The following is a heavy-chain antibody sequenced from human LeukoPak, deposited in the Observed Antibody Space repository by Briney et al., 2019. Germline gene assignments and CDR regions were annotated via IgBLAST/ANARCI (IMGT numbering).Heavy chain of an antibody. CDR1: GGSIRTNSYY. Sequence: PSETLSLTCTVSGGSIRTNSYYWSWIRQPAGKGLEWIGRIYSSGSTNYNPSLKSRVTISLDTSKNQFSLKLSSVTAADTAVYYCARQYSDILTGYHRGELYWYFDLWGRGTLVTVSS. CDR2: IYSSGST. V-gene: IGHV4-61*02. J-gene: IGHJ2*01. D-gene: IGHD3-9*01. CDR3: ARQYSDILTGYHRGELYWYFDL.